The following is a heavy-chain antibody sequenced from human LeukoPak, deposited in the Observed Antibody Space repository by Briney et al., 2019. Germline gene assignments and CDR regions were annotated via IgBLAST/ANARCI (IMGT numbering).Heavy chain of an antibody. CDR3: AREVGATATAFDC. CDR2: IKDDGSVK. D-gene: IGHD5-18*01. J-gene: IGHJ4*01. CDR1: GFSFSSFW. Sequence: PGGSLRLSCTASGFSFSSFWMSWVRQAPGKGLEWVANIKDDGSVKNHVDSLKGRFSISRDNARNSLYLQISGLRAEDTAVYYCAREVGATATAFDCLGQGTLVTVSS. V-gene: IGHV3-7*03.